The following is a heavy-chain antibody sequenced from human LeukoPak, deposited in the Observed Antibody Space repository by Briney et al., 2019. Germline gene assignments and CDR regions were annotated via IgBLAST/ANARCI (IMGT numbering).Heavy chain of an antibody. J-gene: IGHJ4*02. CDR2: INPNSGGT. Sequence: ASVKVSCKASGYTFSDYYMHWVRQAPGQGLEWMGWINPNSGGTNYAQKFQGRVTMTRDTSISTAYMELSRLRSDDTAVYYCAVEGAAAGGIDYWGQGTLVTVSS. CDR3: AVEGAAAGGIDY. V-gene: IGHV1-2*02. CDR1: GYTFSDYY. D-gene: IGHD6-13*01.